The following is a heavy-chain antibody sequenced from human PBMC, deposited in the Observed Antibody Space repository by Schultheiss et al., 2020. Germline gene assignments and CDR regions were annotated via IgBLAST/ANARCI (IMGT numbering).Heavy chain of an antibody. J-gene: IGHJ5*01. Sequence: SETLSLTCTVSGGSISSGGYCWSWIRPGKGLECIGYIFYSGSTNYNPSLKSRVSISVDTSKNQFSLKLSSVTAADTAVYYCTRDSAWFVYWGQGTLVTVSS. CDR1: GGSISSGGYC. V-gene: IGHV4-61*08. D-gene: IGHD6-19*01. CDR3: TRDSAWFVY. CDR2: IFYSGST.